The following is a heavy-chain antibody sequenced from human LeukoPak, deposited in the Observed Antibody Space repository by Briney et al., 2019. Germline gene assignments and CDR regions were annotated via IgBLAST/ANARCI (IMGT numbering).Heavy chain of an antibody. V-gene: IGHV4-39*07. D-gene: IGHD6-13*01. CDR2: IYYNGAT. Sequence: SETLSLTCTVSGGSVSSSSYYWGWIRQPPGKALEWIGTIYYNGATRYNPSLNSRVTISVDRSKNHFSLNLSYVTAADTAVYYCAREEGGAAGKGFDYWGQGTPVTVSS. CDR1: GGSVSSSSYY. J-gene: IGHJ4*02. CDR3: AREEGGAAGKGFDY.